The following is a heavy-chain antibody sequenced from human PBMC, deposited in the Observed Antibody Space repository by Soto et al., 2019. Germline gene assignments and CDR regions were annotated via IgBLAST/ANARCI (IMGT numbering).Heavy chain of an antibody. V-gene: IGHV1-18*01. Sequence: ASVKVSCKASGYTFTRYYINWVRQAPGQGLEWMGWVSAYNGNTHYEQKLQGRVTLTTDTSTSTAYMELRSLRSDDTAVYFCARGGQWDFLSDYWGQGTLVTISS. CDR2: VSAYNGNT. J-gene: IGHJ4*02. CDR3: ARGGQWDFLSDY. D-gene: IGHD1-26*01. CDR1: GYTFTRYY.